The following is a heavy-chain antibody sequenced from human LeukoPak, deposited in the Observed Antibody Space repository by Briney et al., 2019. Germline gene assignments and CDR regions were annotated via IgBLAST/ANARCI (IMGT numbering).Heavy chain of an antibody. Sequence: AGGSLRLSCAASGFTFSSYAMHWFRQAPGKGLEWVAVIWYDGSNKYYADSVKGRFTISRDHSKNTLYLQMKSLRAEDTAVYYCARELEIAVAGTLGYWGQGTLVTVSS. D-gene: IGHD6-19*01. V-gene: IGHV3-33*01. CDR2: IWYDGSNK. J-gene: IGHJ4*02. CDR3: ARELEIAVAGTLGY. CDR1: GFTFSSYA.